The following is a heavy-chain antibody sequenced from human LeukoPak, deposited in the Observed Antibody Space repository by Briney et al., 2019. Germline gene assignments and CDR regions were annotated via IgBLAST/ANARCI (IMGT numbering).Heavy chain of an antibody. J-gene: IGHJ4*02. CDR1: GFTFSSYA. V-gene: IGHV3-23*01. Sequence: GGSPRLSCAASGFTFSSYAMSWVRQAPGKGLEWVSAISGSGGSTYYADSVKGRFTISRDNSKNTLYLQMNSLRAEDTAVYYCAKVPPGYCSSTSCFGYYFDYWGQGTLVTVSS. CDR2: ISGSGGST. CDR3: AKVPPGYCSSTSCFGYYFDY. D-gene: IGHD2-2*01.